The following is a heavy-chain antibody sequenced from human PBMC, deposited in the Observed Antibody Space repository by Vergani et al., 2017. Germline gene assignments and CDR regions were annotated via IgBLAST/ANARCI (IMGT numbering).Heavy chain of an antibody. D-gene: IGHD3-9*01. CDR2: ISSSGSTI. V-gene: IGHV3-11*01. Sequence: QVQLVESGGGLVKPGGSLRLSCAASGFTFSDYYMSWIRQAPGKGLEWVSYISSSGSTIYYADSVKGRFTISRDNAKNSLYLQMNSLRAEDPAVYYCAREGKDDYDILTGYYYHFDYWGQGTLVTVSS. CDR1: GFTFSDYY. J-gene: IGHJ4*02. CDR3: AREGKDDYDILTGYYYHFDY.